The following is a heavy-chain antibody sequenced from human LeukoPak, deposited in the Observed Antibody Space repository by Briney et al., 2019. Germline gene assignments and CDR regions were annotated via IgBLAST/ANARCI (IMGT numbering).Heavy chain of an antibody. CDR3: ARHGTWGLGQYYFDY. Sequence: SETLSLTCTVSGGSISSYYWSWIRQPPGKGLEWIGYIYYSGSTNYNPSLKSRVIISVDTSKNQFSLKLSSVTAADTAVYYCARHGTWGLGQYYFDYWGQGTLVTVSS. CDR1: GGSISSYY. J-gene: IGHJ4*02. CDR2: IYYSGST. V-gene: IGHV4-59*08. D-gene: IGHD7-27*01.